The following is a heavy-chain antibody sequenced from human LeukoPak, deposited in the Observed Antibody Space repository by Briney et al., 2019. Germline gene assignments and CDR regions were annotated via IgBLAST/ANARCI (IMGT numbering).Heavy chain of an antibody. CDR2: IIPIFGTA. CDR1: GGTFSSYA. Sequence: SVKVSCKASGGTFSSYAISWVRQAPGQGLEWMGGIIPIFGTANYAQKFQGRVTITADESTSTAYMELSSLRSEDTAVYYCARAASVVVPAAIGLDPWGQGTLVTVS. D-gene: IGHD2-2*02. V-gene: IGHV1-69*01. CDR3: ARAASVVVPAAIGLDP. J-gene: IGHJ5*02.